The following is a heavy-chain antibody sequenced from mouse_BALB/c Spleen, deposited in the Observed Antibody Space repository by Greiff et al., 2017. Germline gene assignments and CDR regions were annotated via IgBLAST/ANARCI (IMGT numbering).Heavy chain of an antibody. CDR1: GFTFSSFG. V-gene: IGHV5-17*02. Sequence: EVMLVESGGGLVQPGGSRKLSCAASGFTFSSFGMHWVRQAPEKGLEWVAYISSGSSTIYYADTVKGRFTISRDNPKNTLFLQMTSLRSEDTAMYYCARSGRKGYAMDYWGQGTSVTVSS. CDR3: ARSGRKGYAMDY. J-gene: IGHJ4*01. CDR2: ISSGSSTI.